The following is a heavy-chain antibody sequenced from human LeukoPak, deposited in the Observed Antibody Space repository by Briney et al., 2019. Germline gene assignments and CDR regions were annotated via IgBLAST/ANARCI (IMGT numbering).Heavy chain of an antibody. D-gene: IGHD4-17*01. Sequence: PSETLSLTCSVSDGSINSYYWNWIRRPPGKGLEWIGYIYYNGNTNYSPSLKSRVTISVDTSKNQFSLKLSSVTAADTAVYYCARTASYYGDFDYWGQGTLVTVSS. CDR3: ARTASYYGDFDY. CDR2: IYYNGNT. V-gene: IGHV4-59*01. J-gene: IGHJ4*02. CDR1: DGSINSYY.